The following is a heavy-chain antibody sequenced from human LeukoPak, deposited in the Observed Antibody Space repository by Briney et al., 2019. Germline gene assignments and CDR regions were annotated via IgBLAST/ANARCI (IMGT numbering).Heavy chain of an antibody. CDR2: IYYSGST. D-gene: IGHD5-24*01. J-gene: IGHJ4*02. Sequence: SETLSLTCTVSGGPISSSSYYWGWIRQPPGKGLEWIGSIYYSGSTYYNPSLKSRVTISVDTSKNQFSLKLSSVTAADTAVYYCARPQDRDGYNWDYWGQGTLVTVSS. CDR1: GGPISSSSYY. V-gene: IGHV4-39*01. CDR3: ARPQDRDGYNWDY.